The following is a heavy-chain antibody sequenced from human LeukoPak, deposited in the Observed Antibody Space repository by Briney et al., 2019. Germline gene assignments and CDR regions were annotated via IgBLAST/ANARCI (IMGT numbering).Heavy chain of an antibody. CDR3: AKEPVYYYGSGSSEYYFDY. J-gene: IGHJ4*02. Sequence: PGGSLRLSCAASGFTFSSYGMSWVRQAPGKGLEWVSAISGSGDNTYYADSVKGRFTISRDNSKNTLYLQMNSLRAEDTAVYYCAKEPVYYYGSGSSEYYFDYWGQGTLVTVSS. CDR1: GFTFSSYG. D-gene: IGHD3-10*01. CDR2: ISGSGDNT. V-gene: IGHV3-23*01.